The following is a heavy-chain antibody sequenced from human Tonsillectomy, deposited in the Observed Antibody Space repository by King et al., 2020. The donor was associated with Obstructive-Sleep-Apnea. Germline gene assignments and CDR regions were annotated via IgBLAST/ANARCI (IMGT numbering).Heavy chain of an antibody. V-gene: IGHV1-2*05. J-gene: IGHJ4*02. CDR2: INPNSGGT. Sequence: VQLVESGAEVKKPGASVKVSCKASGYTFTGYYMHWVRQAPGQGLEWMGRINPNSGGTNYAQKIQGRVTMTRDTSISTAYLELSRLGSDDTVVYYCARGDDMDFRGFDYWGQGTLVTVSS. CDR1: GYTFTGYY. CDR3: ARGDDMDFRGFDY. D-gene: IGHD3/OR15-3a*01.